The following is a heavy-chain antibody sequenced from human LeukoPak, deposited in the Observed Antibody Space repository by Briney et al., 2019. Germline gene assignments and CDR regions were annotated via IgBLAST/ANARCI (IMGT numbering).Heavy chain of an antibody. CDR3: ARETYYYGSGSRNFDY. J-gene: IGHJ4*01. CDR2: IYYSGST. V-gene: IGHV4-39*02. Sequence: KPSETLSLTCTVSGGSISSSSYYSGWIRQPPGKGLEWIGSIYYSGSTYYNPSLKSRVTISVDSSKNQFSLKLSSVTAADTAVYYCARETYYYGSGSRNFDYWGHATLVTVSS. D-gene: IGHD3-10*01. CDR1: GGSISSSSYY.